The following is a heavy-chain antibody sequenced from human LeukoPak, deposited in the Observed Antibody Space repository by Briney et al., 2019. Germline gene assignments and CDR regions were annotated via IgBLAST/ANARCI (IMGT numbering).Heavy chain of an antibody. CDR1: GFTFSSYS. CDR3: ARTKEMASISYFDS. V-gene: IGHV3-21*01. Sequence: GGSLRLSCAASGFTFSSYSTNWVRQAPGKGLEWVSSISSSSYIYYADSVKGRFTISRDNAKNSLYLQMNSLRAEDTAVYYCARTKEMASISYFDSWGQGTLVTVSS. J-gene: IGHJ4*02. D-gene: IGHD5-24*01. CDR2: ISSSSYI.